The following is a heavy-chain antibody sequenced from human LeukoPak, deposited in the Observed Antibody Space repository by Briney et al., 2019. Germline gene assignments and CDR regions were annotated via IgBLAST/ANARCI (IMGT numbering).Heavy chain of an antibody. D-gene: IGHD1-26*01. CDR1: GYTFTSYG. CDR2: ISAYNGNT. V-gene: IGHV1-18*04. CDR3: ARDHSWGPMDYFDY. J-gene: IGHJ4*02. Sequence: ASVKVSCKASGYTFTSYGISWVRQAPGQGLEWMGWISAYNGNTNYAQKLQGRVTMATDTSTSTAYMELRSLRSDDTAVYYCARDHSWGPMDYFDYWGQGTLVTVSS.